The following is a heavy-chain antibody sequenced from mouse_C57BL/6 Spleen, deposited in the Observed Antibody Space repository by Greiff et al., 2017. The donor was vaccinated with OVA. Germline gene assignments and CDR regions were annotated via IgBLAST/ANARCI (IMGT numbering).Heavy chain of an antibody. CDR3: ARATYGNYGYYAMDY. D-gene: IGHD2-10*02. Sequence: QVQLQQPGAELVRPGSSVKLSCKASGYTFTSYWMHWVKQRPIQGLEWIGNIDPSDSETHYNQKFKDKATLTVDKSSSTAYMQLSSLTSEDSAVYYCARATYGNYGYYAMDYWGQGTSVTGSS. CDR1: GYTFTSYW. CDR2: IDPSDSET. V-gene: IGHV1-52*01. J-gene: IGHJ4*01.